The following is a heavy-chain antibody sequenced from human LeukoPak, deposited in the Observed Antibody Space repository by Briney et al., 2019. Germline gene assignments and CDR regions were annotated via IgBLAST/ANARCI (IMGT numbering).Heavy chain of an antibody. CDR2: INYSGSA. CDR1: GGAISNYY. J-gene: IGHJ4*02. V-gene: IGHV4-59*08. D-gene: IGHD4-17*01. Sequence: SETLSLTCNVSGGAISNYYWSWIRQPPGKGLEWIGYINYSGSAFYSPSVKSRVTISVDTSKNQFSLKLSSVTAADTAVYYCARAYYGDFFDYWGQGTLVTVSS. CDR3: ARAYYGDFFDY.